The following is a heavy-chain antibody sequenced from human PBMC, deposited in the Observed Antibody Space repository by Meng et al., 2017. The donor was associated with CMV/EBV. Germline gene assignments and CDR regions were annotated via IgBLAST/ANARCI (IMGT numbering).Heavy chain of an antibody. D-gene: IGHD3-3*01. CDR3: AKGRYDFWSGYYEAY. Sequence: GESLKISCAASGFTFSSYAMSWARQAPGKGLEWVSVIYSGGSSTYYADSVKGRFTISRDNSKNTLYLQMNSLRAEDTAVYYCAKGRYDFWSGYYEAYWGQGTLVTVSS. V-gene: IGHV3-23*03. J-gene: IGHJ4*02. CDR2: IYSGGSST. CDR1: GFTFSSYA.